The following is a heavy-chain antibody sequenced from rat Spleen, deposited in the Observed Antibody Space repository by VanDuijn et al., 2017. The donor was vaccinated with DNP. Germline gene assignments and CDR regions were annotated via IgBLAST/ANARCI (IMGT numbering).Heavy chain of an antibody. CDR2: ITYSGYT. Sequence: EVQLQESGPGLVKPSQSLSLTCSVTGHSITSNYWGWIRRFPGNKMEWIGHITYSGYTNYNPSLKSRISITRDTSRNQFFLHFNSITTEDTATYYCARWGYSSGDWFAYWGQGVMVTVSS. J-gene: IGHJ2*01. D-gene: IGHD4-3*01. V-gene: IGHV3-1*01. CDR1: GHSITSNY. CDR3: ARWGYSSGDWFAY.